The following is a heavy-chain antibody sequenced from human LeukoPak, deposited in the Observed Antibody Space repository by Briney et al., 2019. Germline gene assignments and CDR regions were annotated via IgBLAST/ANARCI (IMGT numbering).Heavy chain of an antibody. CDR2: IYHSGST. CDR1: GGSLSSGGYS. J-gene: IGHJ4*02. Sequence: TQSLTCAVCGGSLSSGGYSWSWVRQPPGKGLEWIGYIYHSGSTYYNPSLKSRVTISVDRCKNQFSLMLSSVTAADTAVYYFVRGGGYDPTLFDYWGQRALVTVSS. D-gene: IGHD5-12*01. CDR3: VRGGGYDPTLFDY. V-gene: IGHV4-30-2*01.